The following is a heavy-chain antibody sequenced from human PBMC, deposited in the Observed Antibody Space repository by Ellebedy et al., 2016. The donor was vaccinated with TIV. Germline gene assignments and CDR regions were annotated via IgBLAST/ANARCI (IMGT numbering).Heavy chain of an antibody. CDR2: ISYDGSNK. V-gene: IGHV3-30*18. CDR1: GFTFSSYG. Sequence: GGSLRLSXAASGFTFSSYGMHWVRQAPGKGLEWVAVISYDGSNKYYADSVKGRFTISRDNSKNTLYLQMNSLRAEDTAVYYCAKARQDTAMAMGGYWGQGTLVTVSS. CDR3: AKARQDTAMAMGGY. D-gene: IGHD5-18*01. J-gene: IGHJ4*02.